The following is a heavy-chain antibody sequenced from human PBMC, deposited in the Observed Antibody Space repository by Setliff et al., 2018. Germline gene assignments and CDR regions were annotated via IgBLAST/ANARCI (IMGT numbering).Heavy chain of an antibody. Sequence: GESLKISCKSSGYSFTDYWIAWVRQTPGKGLEWMGTIYPGYADTRYSPSFQGQVTISTDTSINTAFLQWNNLKASDTAVYYCARRGERFFNWFDPWGQGTLVTVSS. V-gene: IGHV5-51*01. J-gene: IGHJ5*02. CDR1: GYSFTDYW. D-gene: IGHD2-21*01. CDR3: ARRGERFFNWFDP. CDR2: IYPGYADT.